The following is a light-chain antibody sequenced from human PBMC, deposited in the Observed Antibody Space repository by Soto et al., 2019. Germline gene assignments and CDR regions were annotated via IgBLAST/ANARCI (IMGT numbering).Light chain of an antibody. J-gene: IGKJ2*01. CDR1: KVITNY. V-gene: IGKV1-33*01. Sequence: DIQLTQSASSLSASVGDRVTITCQASKVITNYLNWYQQKHGKAPKLLIYDISTLEIGVTSRFGGNGSGTHFTFTSAGLQPEDIATYYCQQYEKLPYTFGQGTKLEI. CDR3: QQYEKLPYT. CDR2: DIS.